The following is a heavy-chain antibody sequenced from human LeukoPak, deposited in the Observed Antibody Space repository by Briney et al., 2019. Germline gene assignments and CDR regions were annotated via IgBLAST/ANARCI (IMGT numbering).Heavy chain of an antibody. J-gene: IGHJ4*02. V-gene: IGHV3-21*01. CDR1: GFVFSDYS. Sequence: GGSLRLSCAASGFVFSDYSMNWVRQAPGKGLEWVSSISSSSSYIYYADSVKGRFTISRDNAKNSLYLQMNSLRAEDTAVYYCARGAAAGHFDYWGQGTLVTVSS. CDR3: ARGAAAGHFDY. D-gene: IGHD6-13*01. CDR2: ISSSSSYI.